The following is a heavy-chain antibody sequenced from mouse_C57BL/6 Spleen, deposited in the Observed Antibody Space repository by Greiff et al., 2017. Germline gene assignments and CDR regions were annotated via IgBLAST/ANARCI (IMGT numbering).Heavy chain of an antibody. J-gene: IGHJ1*03. CDR1: GFSINSDCY. V-gene: IGHV3-3*01. CDR3: ARGVRYGSSYGDWYFDV. D-gene: IGHD1-1*01. CDR2: TFYSGIT. Sequence: QSGPSLVRPSQTLSLTCTVTGFSINSDCYWIWIRQFPGNKLEYIGYTFYSGITYYNPSLESRTYITRDTSKNQFSLKLSSVTTEDTATYYCARGVRYGSSYGDWYFDVWGTGTTVTVSS.